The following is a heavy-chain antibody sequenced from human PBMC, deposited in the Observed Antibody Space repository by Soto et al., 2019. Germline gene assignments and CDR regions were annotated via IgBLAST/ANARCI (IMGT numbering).Heavy chain of an antibody. Sequence: QVHLVQSGAEVKKPGASVKVSCQGSGYAFTTYGITWVRQAPGQGLEWMGWISDHNGNTNYGQKLQGRVTVTRDTSTSTAYMELRSLRYDDTAVYYCARGRYGDYWGQGALVTVSS. CDR1: GYAFTTYG. V-gene: IGHV1-18*01. D-gene: IGHD1-1*01. CDR2: ISDHNGNT. J-gene: IGHJ4*02. CDR3: ARGRYGDY.